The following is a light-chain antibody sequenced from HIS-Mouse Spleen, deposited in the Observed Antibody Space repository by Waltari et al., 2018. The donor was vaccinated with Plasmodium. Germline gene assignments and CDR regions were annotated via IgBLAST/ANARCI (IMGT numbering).Light chain of an antibody. V-gene: IGKV3-20*01. CDR1: QSVSSSY. Sequence: EIVLTQSPGTLSLSPGERATLPCRASQSVSSSYLAWYQQKPGQAPRLLIYGASSRATDIPDRFSGSGSGTDFTLTISRLEPEDFAVYYCQQYGSSGTFGQGTKVEIK. CDR2: GAS. CDR3: QQYGSSGT. J-gene: IGKJ1*01.